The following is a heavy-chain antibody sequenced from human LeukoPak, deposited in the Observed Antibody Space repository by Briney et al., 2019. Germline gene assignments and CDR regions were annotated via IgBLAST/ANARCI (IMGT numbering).Heavy chain of an antibody. CDR3: ARHRGGRYSESYLDY. J-gene: IGHJ4*03. Sequence: SGTLSLTCTVSGGSTSHYYWSWIRQPPGKGLEWIGYIYPSAITEYNPSLKSRVTITGDTSKNQFSLKLTSVTAADTAVYYCARHRGGRYSESYLDYWGQATLVTVSS. CDR2: IYPSAIT. V-gene: IGHV4-4*09. D-gene: IGHD3-16*01. CDR1: GGSTSHYY.